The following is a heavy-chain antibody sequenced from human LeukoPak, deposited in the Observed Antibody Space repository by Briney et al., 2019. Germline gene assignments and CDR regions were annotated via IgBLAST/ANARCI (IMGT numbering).Heavy chain of an antibody. CDR1: GGSFSGYY. J-gene: IGHJ4*02. D-gene: IGHD6-19*01. CDR3: ARGPTSGWYGLTD. Sequence: SETLSLTCAVYGGSFSGYYWSWIRQPPGKGLEWIGYIYYSGSTNYNPSLKSRVTISVDTSKNQFSLKLSSVTAADTAVYYCARGPTSGWYGLTDWGQGTLVTVSS. V-gene: IGHV4-59*01. CDR2: IYYSGST.